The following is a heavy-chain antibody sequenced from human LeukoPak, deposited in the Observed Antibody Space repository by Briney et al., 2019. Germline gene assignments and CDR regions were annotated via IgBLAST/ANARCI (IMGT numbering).Heavy chain of an antibody. D-gene: IGHD3-10*01. V-gene: IGHV1-2*02. CDR1: GYTFTGYY. J-gene: IGHJ4*02. CDR3: ARDSGLYGSYYFDY. Sequence: ASVKVSCKASGYTFTGYYMHWVRQAPGQGLEWMGWINPNSGGTNYAQKFQGRVTMTRDTSISTAYMELSRLRSDDTAVYYCARDSGLYGSYYFDYWGQGTLVTVSS. CDR2: INPNSGGT.